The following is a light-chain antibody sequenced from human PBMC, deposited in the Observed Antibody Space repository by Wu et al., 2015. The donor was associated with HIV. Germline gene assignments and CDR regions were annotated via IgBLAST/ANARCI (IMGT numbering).Light chain of an antibody. J-gene: IGKJ5*01. V-gene: IGKV3-20*01. CDR1: SLGSNW. CDR2: EAY. CDR3: QQYGSSPIT. Sequence: SLGSNWLAWYQHKPGQSPRLLIYEAYKKAAGVSDRSSGAGSGTDFSLTITRLQTDDFAFYFCQQYGSSPITFGPGTRL.